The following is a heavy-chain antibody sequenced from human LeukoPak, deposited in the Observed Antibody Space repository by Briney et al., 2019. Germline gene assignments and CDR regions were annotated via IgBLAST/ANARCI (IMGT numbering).Heavy chain of an antibody. V-gene: IGHV3-30*02. J-gene: IGHJ4*02. D-gene: IGHD3-22*01. Sequence: GGSLGLSCAASGFTFSSYGMHWVRQAPGKGLEWVAFIRYDGRNKYYADSVKGRFTISRDNSKNTLFLQMNSLRAEDTAVYYCARESSGYFYWGQGTLVTVSS. CDR2: IRYDGRNK. CDR3: ARESSGYFY. CDR1: GFTFSSYG.